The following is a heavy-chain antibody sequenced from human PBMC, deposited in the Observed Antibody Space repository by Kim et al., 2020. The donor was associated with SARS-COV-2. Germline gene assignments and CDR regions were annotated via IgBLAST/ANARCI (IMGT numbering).Heavy chain of an antibody. CDR2: IYSGDVT. V-gene: IGHV3-53*04. J-gene: IGHJ4*02. Sequence: GGSLRLSCAASGFTVSSSYMTWVRQAPGKGLEWVSAIYSGDVTDYADYVKGRFTISRHNSKNTLYLQMNSLRPEDTAVYYCAKDDDLGFWHWGQGTLVTVSS. D-gene: IGHD3-3*01. CDR3: AKDDDLGFWH. CDR1: GFTVSSSY.